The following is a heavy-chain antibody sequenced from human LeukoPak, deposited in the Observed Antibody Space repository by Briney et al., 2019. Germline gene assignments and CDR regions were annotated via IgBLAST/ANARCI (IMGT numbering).Heavy chain of an antibody. Sequence: GGSLRLSCAASGFTFSSYSMNWVRQAPGKGLEWVSHITASGTAMFYADSVKGRFTISRDNAKNSLYLQMNSLRVEDTAFYYCARDRPGIAVAGTFSLYYYYYYGMGVWGQGTTVTVSS. CDR2: ITASGTAM. J-gene: IGHJ6*02. D-gene: IGHD6-19*01. CDR1: GFTFSSYS. CDR3: ARDRPGIAVAGTFSLYYYYYYGMGV. V-gene: IGHV3-48*01.